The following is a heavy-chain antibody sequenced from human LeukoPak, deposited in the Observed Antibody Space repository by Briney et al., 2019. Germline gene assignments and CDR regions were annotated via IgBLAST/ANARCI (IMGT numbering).Heavy chain of an antibody. D-gene: IGHD1-26*01. V-gene: IGHV3-7*01. Sequence: GGSLRLSCAASGFTFSSYWMSWVCQAPGKGLEWVANIKQDGSEKYYVDSVKGRLTISRDNAMNSLYLQMNSLRAEDTAVYYCARLRGSYSSDYWGQGTLVTVSS. CDR1: GFTFSSYW. CDR2: IKQDGSEK. J-gene: IGHJ4*02. CDR3: ARLRGSYSSDY.